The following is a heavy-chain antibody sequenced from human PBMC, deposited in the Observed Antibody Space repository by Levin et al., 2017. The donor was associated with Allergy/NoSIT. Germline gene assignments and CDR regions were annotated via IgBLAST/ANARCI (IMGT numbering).Heavy chain of an antibody. CDR2: IKRGGREN. CDR3: ARFLPDQRVRNQLLFRIQAEYYFHHYMDV. CDR1: GFNFSNYW. J-gene: IGHJ6*03. D-gene: IGHD2-2*01. V-gene: IGHV3-7*04. Sequence: VASVKVSCAASGFNFSNYWMSWVRQAPGKGLEWVADIKRGGRENYYVDSVKGRFTISRDDVKKSLFLQMNSLRADDTAVYYCARFLPDQRVRNQLLFRIQAEYYFHHYMDVWGKGTTVTVSS.